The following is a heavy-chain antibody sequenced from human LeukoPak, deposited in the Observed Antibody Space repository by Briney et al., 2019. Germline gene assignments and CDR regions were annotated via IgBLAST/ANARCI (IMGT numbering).Heavy chain of an antibody. J-gene: IGHJ4*02. CDR1: GGSISSGGYY. CDR2: IYHSGST. D-gene: IGHD2-2*01. CDR3: ARGFVPAAGYYFDY. Sequence: SETLSLTCTVSGGSISSGGYYWSWIRQPPGKGLEWIGYIYHSGSTYYNPSLKSRVTISVDRSKNQFSLKLSSVTAADTVVYYCARGFVPAAGYYFDYWGQGTLVTVSS. V-gene: IGHV4-30-2*01.